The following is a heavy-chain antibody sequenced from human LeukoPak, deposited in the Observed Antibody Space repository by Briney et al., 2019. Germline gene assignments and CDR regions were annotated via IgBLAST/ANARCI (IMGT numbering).Heavy chain of an antibody. V-gene: IGHV3-13*01. J-gene: IGHJ4*02. CDR3: ARGGRGSSWFDN. CDR1: GFTFKSYD. Sequence: GGSLRLSCAASGFTFKSYDMHWVRQAAGEGLEWVSAIGTAGDTYYPGSVKGRFTISRGNAKNSLYLQMNSLRAGDTAVYYCARGGRGSSWFDNWGQGTLVTVSS. D-gene: IGHD6-13*01. CDR2: IGTAGDT.